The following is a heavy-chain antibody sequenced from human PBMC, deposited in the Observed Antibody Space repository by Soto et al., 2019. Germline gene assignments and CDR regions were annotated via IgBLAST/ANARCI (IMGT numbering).Heavy chain of an antibody. CDR1: GFTFSSYS. CDR3: ARDLEWRFDY. V-gene: IGHV3-21*01. D-gene: IGHD3-3*01. J-gene: IGHJ4*02. CDR2: ISSSSSYI. Sequence: PGGSRRLSCAASGFTFSSYSMNWVRQAPGKGLEWVSSISSSSSYIYYADSVKGRFTISRDNAKNSLYLQMNSLRAEDTAVYYCARDLEWRFDYWGQGTLVTVSS.